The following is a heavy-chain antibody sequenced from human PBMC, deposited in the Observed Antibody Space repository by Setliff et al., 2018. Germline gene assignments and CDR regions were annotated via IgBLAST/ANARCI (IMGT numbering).Heavy chain of an antibody. CDR3: ARDVFPYHYEGAFDI. CDR1: GYTFTSHY. Sequence: GASVKVSCKASGYTFTSHYLHRVRQAPGLGLEWMGTINPSSGRTSYAQKFQGRVTMTRDTSTSTVYMVMSSLRSEDTAVYYCARDVFPYHYEGAFDIWGQGTMVTVSS. V-gene: IGHV1-46*01. J-gene: IGHJ3*02. D-gene: IGHD3-22*01. CDR2: INPSSGRT.